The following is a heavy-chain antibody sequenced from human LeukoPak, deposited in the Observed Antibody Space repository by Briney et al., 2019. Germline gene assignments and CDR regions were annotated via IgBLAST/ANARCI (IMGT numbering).Heavy chain of an antibody. J-gene: IGHJ4*02. CDR3: ARDTTFSFDY. D-gene: IGHD2/OR15-2a*01. Sequence: GGSLRLSCAASGFTFSSYEMNWVRQAPGKWLEWVSYISSSGSTIYYADSVKGRFTISRDNAKNSLYLQMNSLRAEDTAVYYCARDTTFSFDYWGQETLVTHSS. CDR1: GFTFSSYE. V-gene: IGHV3-48*03. CDR2: ISSSGSTI.